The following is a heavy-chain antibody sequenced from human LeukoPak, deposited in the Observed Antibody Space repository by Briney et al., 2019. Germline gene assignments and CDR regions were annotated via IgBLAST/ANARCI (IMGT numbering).Heavy chain of an antibody. D-gene: IGHD2-15*01. CDR1: GGSFSGYY. CDR3: ARSVEGYCSGGSCYSYYYYMDV. CDR2: IYYSGST. Sequence: SETLSLTCAVYGGSFSGYYWSWIRQPPGKGLEWIGYIYYSGSTNYNPSLESRVTISVDTSKNQFSLKLSSVTAADTAVYYCARSVEGYCSGGSCYSYYYYMDVWGKGTTVTVSS. J-gene: IGHJ6*03. V-gene: IGHV4-59*01.